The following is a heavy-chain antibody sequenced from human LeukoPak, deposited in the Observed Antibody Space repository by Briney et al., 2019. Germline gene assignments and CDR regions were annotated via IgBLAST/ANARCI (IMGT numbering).Heavy chain of an antibody. CDR3: ARGSSTSGDYTMDV. D-gene: IGHD6-6*01. CDR2: SSADESTT. J-gene: IGHJ6*02. V-gene: IGHV3-74*01. CDR1: GFTFSRHW. Sequence: GGSLRLSCAASGFTFSRHWMPWVRQAPGKGLVWVSRSSADESTTGYADSVKGRFTISRDNAKNTLYLQMNSLRAEDTAVYYCARGSSTSGDYTMDVWGQGTTVTVSS.